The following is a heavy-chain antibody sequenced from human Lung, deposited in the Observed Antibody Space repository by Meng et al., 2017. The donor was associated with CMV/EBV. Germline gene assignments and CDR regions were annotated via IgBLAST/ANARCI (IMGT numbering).Heavy chain of an antibody. CDR2: ISSSSTFK. Sequence: GGSLRLXCAASGFIFSSYAMNWVRQAPGKGLEWVSSISSSSTFKHYADSMKGRFTISRDNTKNSLYLRMSGLRAEDTALYYCARDLLGTRDYFDSWGQRTLVTVSS. CDR1: GFIFSSYA. V-gene: IGHV3-21*01. D-gene: IGHD7-27*01. CDR3: ARDLLGTRDYFDS. J-gene: IGHJ4*02.